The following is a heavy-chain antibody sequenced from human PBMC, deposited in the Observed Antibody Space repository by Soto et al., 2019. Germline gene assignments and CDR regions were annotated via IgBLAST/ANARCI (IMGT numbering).Heavy chain of an antibody. D-gene: IGHD6-19*01. V-gene: IGHV3-48*02. CDR1: GFTFSSYS. CDR2: ISSSSTI. J-gene: IGHJ4*02. Sequence: EVQLVESGGGLVQPGGSLRLSCAASGFTFSSYSMNWVRQAPGKGLEWVSYISSSSTIYYADSVKGRFTISRDNAKNSLYLQMNSLRDEDTAVYYCARVAQAVAGSSADDYWGQGTLVTVSS. CDR3: ARVAQAVAGSSADDY.